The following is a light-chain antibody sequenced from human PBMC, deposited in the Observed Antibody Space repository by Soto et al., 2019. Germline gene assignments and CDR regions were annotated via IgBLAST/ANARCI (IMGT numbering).Light chain of an antibody. J-gene: IGKJ1*01. Sequence: EIVLTPSPGTLSLSPVERATLSCRASQSVSSSYLAWYQQKPGQVPRLLIYDASTRATGIPARFSGSGSGTEFTLTISSLQSEDFAFYYCQQFHYWWTFGQGTKVDIK. CDR1: QSVSSSY. CDR3: QQFHYWWT. CDR2: DAS. V-gene: IGKV3-15*01.